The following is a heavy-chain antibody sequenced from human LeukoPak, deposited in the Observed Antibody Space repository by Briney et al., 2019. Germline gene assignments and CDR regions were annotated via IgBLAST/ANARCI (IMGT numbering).Heavy chain of an antibody. J-gene: IGHJ4*02. V-gene: IGHV3-23*01. CDR2: VGGSGGVT. Sequence: PGGSLRLSCAASGFTFSNAWMSRVRQAPGKGLEWVSAVGGSGGVTQYADSVKGRFTISRDNSKNTLYLQMNSLRAEDTAVYYCAKDGYGSGSYSVYWGQGTLVTVSS. CDR1: GFTFSNAW. CDR3: AKDGYGSGSYSVY. D-gene: IGHD3-10*01.